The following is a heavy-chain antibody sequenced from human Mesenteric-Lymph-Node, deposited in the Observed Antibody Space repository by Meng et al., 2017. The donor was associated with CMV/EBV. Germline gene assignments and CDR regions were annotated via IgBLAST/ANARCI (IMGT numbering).Heavy chain of an antibody. CDR2: ISWNSGTR. D-gene: IGHD2-15*01. V-gene: IGHV3-9*01. CDR1: GFKFDDYA. J-gene: IGHJ3*02. CDR3: ATEVLSFDI. Sequence: SLKISCAASGFKFDDYAMHWVRQTPGKGLEWVSSISWNSGTRGYADSVKGRFTISRDNAKNSLYLQMNSLRAEDTAVYYCATEVLSFDIWGQGTMVTVSS.